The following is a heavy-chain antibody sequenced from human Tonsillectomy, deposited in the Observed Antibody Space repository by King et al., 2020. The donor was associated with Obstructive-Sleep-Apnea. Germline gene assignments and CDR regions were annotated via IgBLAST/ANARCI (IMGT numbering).Heavy chain of an antibody. CDR1: GFSLSTSAVG. Sequence: TLKESGPTLVKPTQTLTLTCTFSGFSLSTSAVGVGWIRQPPGKALEWLALIYWDDDKRYSPSLKTKITIAKDTPKNQVVLTMTNMDPVDTATYYCVHSDRILFDYWGQGTLVTVSS. CDR2: IYWDDDK. CDR3: VHSDRILFDY. D-gene: IGHD3-9*01. J-gene: IGHJ4*02. V-gene: IGHV2-5*02.